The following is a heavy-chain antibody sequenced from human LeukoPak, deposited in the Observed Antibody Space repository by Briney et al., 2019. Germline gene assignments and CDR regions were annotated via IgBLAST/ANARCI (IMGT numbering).Heavy chain of an antibody. J-gene: IGHJ6*03. D-gene: IGHD6-6*01. Sequence: PGRSLRLSCAASGFTVSSYPMHWVRQAPGKGLEWVAIISYDGSNKYYADSVKSRFTISRDNSKNTLYLQMNSPRAEDTAVYYCARDSPSRDSSDYMDVWGKGTTVTVSS. CDR2: ISYDGSNK. V-gene: IGHV3-30*01. CDR1: GFTVSSYP. CDR3: ARDSPSRDSSDYMDV.